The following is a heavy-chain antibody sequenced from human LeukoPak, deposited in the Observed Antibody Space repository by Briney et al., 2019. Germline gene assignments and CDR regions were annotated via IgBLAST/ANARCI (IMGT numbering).Heavy chain of an antibody. CDR2: IKQDGSEK. CDR1: GFTFSSYW. CDR3: ARVSEWELLNYFDY. Sequence: GGSLRLSCVASGFTFSSYWMSWVRQAPGKGLEWVANIKQDGSEKYYVDSVKGRFTISRDNAKNSLYLQMNSLRAEDTAVYYCARVSEWELLNYFDYWGQGTLVTVSS. D-gene: IGHD1-26*01. V-gene: IGHV3-7*04. J-gene: IGHJ4*02.